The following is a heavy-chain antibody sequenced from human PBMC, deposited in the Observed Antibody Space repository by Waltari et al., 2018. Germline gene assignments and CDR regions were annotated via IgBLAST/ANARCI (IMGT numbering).Heavy chain of an antibody. V-gene: IGHV3-21*01. J-gene: IGHJ4*02. CDR2: ISSSSSYI. CDR3: ARGLRSSWYSIDY. Sequence: EVQLVESGGGLVKPGGSLRLSCAASGFTFSSYSMNWVRQAPGKGLEGVSSISSSSSYIYYADSVKGRFTISRDNAKNSLYLQMNSLRAEDTAVYYCARGLRSSWYSIDYWGQGTLVTVSS. D-gene: IGHD6-13*01. CDR1: GFTFSSYS.